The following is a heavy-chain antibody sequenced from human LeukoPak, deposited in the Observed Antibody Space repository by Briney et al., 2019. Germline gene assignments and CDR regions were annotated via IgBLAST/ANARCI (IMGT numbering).Heavy chain of an antibody. D-gene: IGHD6-13*01. CDR2: ISSSSSYI. V-gene: IGHV3-21*01. Sequence: GGSLRLSCAASGFTFSSYSMNWVRQAPGKGLEWVSSISSSSSYIYYADSVKGRFTISRDNAKNSLYLQMNSLRAEDTAVYYCARDLPANSSSWYLTGFYYYYYGMDVWGQGTTVTVSS. J-gene: IGHJ6*02. CDR3: ARDLPANSSSWYLTGFYYYYYGMDV. CDR1: GFTFSSYS.